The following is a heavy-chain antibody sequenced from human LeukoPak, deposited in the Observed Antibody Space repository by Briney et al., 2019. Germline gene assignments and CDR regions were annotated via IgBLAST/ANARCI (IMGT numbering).Heavy chain of an antibody. Sequence: ASVKVSCKASGYTFTSYYMHWVRQAPGQGLEWMGIINPSGGSTSYAQKFQGRVTMTRDTSTSTVYMELSSLRSKDTAVYYCARDDVHYYDSSGYGDYWGQGTLVTVSS. D-gene: IGHD3-22*01. CDR2: INPSGGST. V-gene: IGHV1-46*01. J-gene: IGHJ4*02. CDR1: GYTFTSYY. CDR3: ARDDVHYYDSSGYGDY.